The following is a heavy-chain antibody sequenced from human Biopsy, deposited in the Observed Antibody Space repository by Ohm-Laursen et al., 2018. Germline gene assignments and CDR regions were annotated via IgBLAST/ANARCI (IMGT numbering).Heavy chain of an antibody. J-gene: IGHJ3*02. Sequence: TLSLTCTVSGGSITGYEWCWLRLAPGKGLERVGYIYYSWATKNNLSLASRVTFSVDMSKSQFTPNLYLVTAADTADDYCARVEAGTYDALDIWGQGTLVAVSA. V-gene: IGHV4-59*01. D-gene: IGHD1-26*01. CDR1: GGSITGYE. CDR3: ARVEAGTYDALDI. CDR2: IYYSWAT.